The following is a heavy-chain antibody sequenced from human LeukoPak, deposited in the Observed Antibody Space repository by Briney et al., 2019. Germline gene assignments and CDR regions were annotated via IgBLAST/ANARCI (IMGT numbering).Heavy chain of an antibody. V-gene: IGHV3-23*01. D-gene: IGHD3-16*02. CDR1: GFTFSSYA. CDR2: TSGVGGTT. Sequence: GGSLRLSCAASGFTFSSYAMSWVRQAPGKGLEWVSATSGVGGTTFYADSVKGRFTIARDNSKNTLYLQMNSLRAEDMAVYYCAKNPSYQGDSWGQGTLVTVSS. J-gene: IGHJ4*02. CDR3: AKNPSYQGDS.